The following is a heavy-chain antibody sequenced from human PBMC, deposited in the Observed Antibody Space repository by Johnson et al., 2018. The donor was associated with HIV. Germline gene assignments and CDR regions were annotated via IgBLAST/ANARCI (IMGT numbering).Heavy chain of an antibody. D-gene: IGHD1-26*01. Sequence: VQLVESGGGVVQPGRSLRLSCAASEFSFSTYALHWVRQAPGEGLEWVAVISYDGVNKYYADSVKGRFTVSRDNSKNTLYLQMTSLRTEDTAVYYCARGGFDIVGGTIGWSAFDIWGKGTMVTVSS. CDR1: EFSFSTYA. V-gene: IGHV3-30*04. CDR3: ARGGFDIVGGTIGWSAFDI. CDR2: ISYDGVNK. J-gene: IGHJ3*02.